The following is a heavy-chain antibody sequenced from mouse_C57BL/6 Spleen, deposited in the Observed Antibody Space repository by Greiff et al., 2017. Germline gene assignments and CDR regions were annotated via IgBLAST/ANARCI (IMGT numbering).Heavy chain of an antibody. J-gene: IGHJ2*01. D-gene: IGHD1-1*01. CDR2: IDPEDGDT. V-gene: IGHV14-1*01. CDR3: AECYGSSYYFDY. Sequence: EVQLQQSGAELVRPGATVKLSCTASGFNIKDYYMPWVKQRPEQGLEWIGRIDPEDGDTAYTQKFKGKATMTADTSSNTAYLQLSSLTSEDTAVSYCAECYGSSYYFDYWGQGTTLTVSS. CDR1: GFNIKDYY.